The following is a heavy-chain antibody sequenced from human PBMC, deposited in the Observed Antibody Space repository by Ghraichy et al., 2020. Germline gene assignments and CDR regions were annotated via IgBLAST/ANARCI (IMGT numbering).Heavy chain of an antibody. CDR3: AKEPTGSYYRAYFDN. CDR1: GFTFSSYA. CDR2: ISGSAGST. J-gene: IGHJ4*02. Sequence: LSLTCAASGFTFSSYAMSWVRQAPGKGLDWLSAISGSAGSTYYADSVKGRFTISRDNSKNTLYLQMNSLRAEDTAVYYCAKEPTGSYYRAYFDNWGQGTLVTVSS. D-gene: IGHD1-26*01. V-gene: IGHV3-23*01.